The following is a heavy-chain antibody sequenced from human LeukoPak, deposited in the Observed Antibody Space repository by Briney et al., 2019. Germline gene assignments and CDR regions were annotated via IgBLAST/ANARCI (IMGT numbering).Heavy chain of an antibody. CDR3: AGGACGGDCYSAY. Sequence: SETLSLTCAVYGGSFSGYYWSWIRQPPGKGLEWIGEINHSGSTNYNPSLKSRVTISVDTSKDQFSLKLSSVSAADTAVYYCAGGACGGDCYSAYWGQGTLVTVSS. V-gene: IGHV4-34*01. J-gene: IGHJ4*02. D-gene: IGHD2-21*02. CDR1: GGSFSGYY. CDR2: INHSGST.